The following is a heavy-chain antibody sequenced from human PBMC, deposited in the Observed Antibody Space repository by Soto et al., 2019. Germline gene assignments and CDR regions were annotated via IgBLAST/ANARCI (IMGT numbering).Heavy chain of an antibody. J-gene: IGHJ4*02. CDR3: ARVYGDYVVDY. D-gene: IGHD4-17*01. Sequence: QVQLVESGGGLVRPGGSLRLSCAASGFTFSDYYMSWIRQAPGKGLGWVSYISHSGSTRYYADSVKGRFTLSRDNAKNSLFLQMNSLRAKDTAVYFCARVYGDYVVDYWGQGTLVTVSS. CDR1: GFTFSDYY. CDR2: ISHSGSTR. V-gene: IGHV3-11*01.